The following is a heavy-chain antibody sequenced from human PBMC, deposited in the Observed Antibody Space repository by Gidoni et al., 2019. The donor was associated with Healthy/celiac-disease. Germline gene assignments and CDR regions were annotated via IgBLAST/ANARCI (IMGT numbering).Heavy chain of an antibody. D-gene: IGHD6-13*01. V-gene: IGHV3-21*01. CDR2: ISSSSSYI. CDR1: GCTFSSYG. J-gene: IGHJ4*02. CDR3: ARSSSWSHFDY. Sequence: EVQLVESGGGLVKPGGSLSLSCAASGCTFSSYGMNWVRQAPGKGLEWVSSISSSSSYIYYADSVKGRFTISRDNAKNSLYLQMNSLRAEDTAVYYCARSSSWSHFDYWGQGTLVTVSS.